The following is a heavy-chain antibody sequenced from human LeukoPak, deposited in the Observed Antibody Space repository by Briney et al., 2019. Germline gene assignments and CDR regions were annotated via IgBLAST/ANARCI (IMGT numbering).Heavy chain of an antibody. V-gene: IGHV1-69*04. CDR3: ARGSPARTYDDY. D-gene: IGHD1-26*01. J-gene: IGHJ4*02. CDR1: GGTFSSYA. CDR2: IIPILGIA. Sequence: SVKVSCKASGGTFSSYAISWVRQAPGQGLEWMGRIIPILGIANYAQKFQGRVTITADKSTSTAYMELSSLRSEDTAVYYCARGSPARTYDDYWGQGTLVTVST.